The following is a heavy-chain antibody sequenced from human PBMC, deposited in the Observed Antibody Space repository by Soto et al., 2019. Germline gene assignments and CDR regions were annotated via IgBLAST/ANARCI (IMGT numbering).Heavy chain of an antibody. CDR2: IKQDGSEK. CDR1: GFTFSNYW. CDR3: ARSATTSAGYFDI. J-gene: IGHJ2*01. Sequence: GGSLRLSCAASGFTFSNYWMSWVRQAPGKGLEWVANIKQDGSEKNYKDSVKGRLTISRDNAKNSLSLQMNSQRLADPAVYYCARSATTSAGYFDIWGRGTLVTVSS. V-gene: IGHV3-7*01. D-gene: IGHD1-1*01.